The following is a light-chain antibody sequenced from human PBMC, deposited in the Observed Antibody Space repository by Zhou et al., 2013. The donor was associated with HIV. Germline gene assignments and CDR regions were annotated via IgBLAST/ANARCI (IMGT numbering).Light chain of an antibody. J-gene: IGKJ4*01. CDR1: QSISSY. CDR2: AAS. CDR3: QQSYRIPLS. Sequence: DIQMTQSPSSLSASVGDRVTITCRASQSISSYLNWYQHKPGKAPELLIYAASSLKSGVSSRFSGSGSGTDFSLTISDLQPEDSATYYCQQSYRIPLSFGGGTHVE. V-gene: IGKV1-39*01.